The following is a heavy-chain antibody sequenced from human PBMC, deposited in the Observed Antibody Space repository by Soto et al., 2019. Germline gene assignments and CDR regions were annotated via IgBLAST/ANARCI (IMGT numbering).Heavy chain of an antibody. CDR1: GYSFTSYW. D-gene: IGHD2-2*01. J-gene: IGHJ6*02. CDR2: IDPSDSYT. V-gene: IGHV5-10-1*01. CDR3: ARLGHQLPYYYYYGMDV. Sequence: GESLKISCKGSGYSFTSYWISWVRQMPGKGLEWMGRIDPSDSYTNYSPSFQGHVTISADKSISTAYLQWSSLKASDTAMYYCARLGHQLPYYYYYGMDVWGQGTTVTAP.